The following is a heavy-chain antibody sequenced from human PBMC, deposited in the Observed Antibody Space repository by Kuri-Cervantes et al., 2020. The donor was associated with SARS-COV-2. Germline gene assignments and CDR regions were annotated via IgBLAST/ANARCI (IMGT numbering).Heavy chain of an antibody. CDR3: ATGFYRAMVPEEDYYYGMDV. V-gene: IGHV1-69*06. J-gene: IGHJ6*02. Sequence: SVKVSCKASGCTFSSYAISWVRQAPGQGLEWMGGIIPIFGTANYAQKFQGRVTMTEDTSTDTAYMELSSLRSEDTAVYYCATGFYRAMVPEEDYYYGMDVWGQGTTVTVSS. D-gene: IGHD5-18*01. CDR2: IIPIFGTA. CDR1: GCTFSSYA.